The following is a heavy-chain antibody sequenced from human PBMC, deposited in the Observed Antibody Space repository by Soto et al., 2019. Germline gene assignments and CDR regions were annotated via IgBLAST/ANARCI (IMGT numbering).Heavy chain of an antibody. J-gene: IGHJ6*03. Sequence: PSETLSLTCAVYGGSFSGYYWSWIRQPPGKGLEWIGEINHSGSTNYNPSLKSRVTISVDTSKNQFSLKLSSVTAADTAVYYCARGRYGSGGTRYYYYYMDVWG. D-gene: IGHD3-10*01. CDR1: GGSFSGYY. CDR2: INHSGST. CDR3: ARGRYGSGGTRYYYYYMDV. V-gene: IGHV4-34*01.